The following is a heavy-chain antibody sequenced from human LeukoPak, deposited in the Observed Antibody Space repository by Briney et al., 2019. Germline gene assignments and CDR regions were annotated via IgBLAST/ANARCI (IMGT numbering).Heavy chain of an antibody. CDR1: RFTFSSYA. Sequence: GGSLRLSCAASRFTFSSYAMSWVRQAPGKGLEWVSAISGSGGSTYYADSVKGRFTISRDNSKNTLYLQMNSLRAEDTAVYYCAKDHDYGDYPRYYYYYYGMDVWGQGTTVTASS. CDR2: ISGSGGST. CDR3: AKDHDYGDYPRYYYYYYGMDV. V-gene: IGHV3-23*01. J-gene: IGHJ6*02. D-gene: IGHD4-17*01.